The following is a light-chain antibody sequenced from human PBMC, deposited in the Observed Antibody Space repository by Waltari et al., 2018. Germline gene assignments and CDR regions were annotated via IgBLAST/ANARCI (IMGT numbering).Light chain of an antibody. CDR3: LQDYNYPFT. Sequence: AIQMTQFPTSLSASVGDRVIITCRASEFIRNDVGWYQQQPGKAPHLLIYSASNLHGGVPSRFSGSGSGTDFTLTISSLQPEDFATYYCLQDYNYPFTFGQGTKLEIK. CDR2: SAS. J-gene: IGKJ2*01. CDR1: EFIRND. V-gene: IGKV1-6*01.